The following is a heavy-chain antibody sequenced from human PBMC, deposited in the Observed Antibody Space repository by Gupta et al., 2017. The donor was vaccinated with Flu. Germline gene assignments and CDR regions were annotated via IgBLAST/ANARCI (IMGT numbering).Heavy chain of an antibody. CDR3: ARAAISTYYMDV. Sequence: QVQLQESGPGLVKPSQTLSLTCTVSGGSISVGDYYWNWIRQPPGKGLEWIGYIYYSGTTYFNPSLKSRVSISVDTSKNQFSLKLSSVTAADTAVYYCARAAISTYYMDVWGKGTTVTVSS. J-gene: IGHJ6*03. V-gene: IGHV4-30-4*01. D-gene: IGHD3-22*01. CDR2: IYYSGTT. CDR1: GGSISVGDYY.